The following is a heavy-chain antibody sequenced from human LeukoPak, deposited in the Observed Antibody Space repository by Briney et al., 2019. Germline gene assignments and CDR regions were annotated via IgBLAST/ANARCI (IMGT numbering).Heavy chain of an antibody. D-gene: IGHD7-27*01. CDR2: MSPNSGNT. V-gene: IGHV1-8*01. J-gene: IGHJ4*02. Sequence: ASVKVSCKASGYTFTSYDISWVRQATGQGPEWMGWMSPNSGNTGYALKFQGRVTMTRSTSMSTAYMELSSLRSEDTAVYYCARGPPNWGYDYWGQGTLVTVSS. CDR1: GYTFTSYD. CDR3: ARGPPNWGYDY.